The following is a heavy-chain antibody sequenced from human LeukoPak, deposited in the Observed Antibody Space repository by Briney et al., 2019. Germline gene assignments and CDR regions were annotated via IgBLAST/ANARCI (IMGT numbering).Heavy chain of an antibody. CDR1: GFTFSSYV. J-gene: IGHJ1*01. CDR2: ISGSGVST. Sequence: GGSLRLSCAASGFTFSSYVMNWVRQAPGKGPEWVSAISGSGVSTSYADSVKGRFTISRDNSKNTLYLHMNSLRAEDTAIYFCAKDPANQLLYPAHFSHWGQGTLVTVSS. CDR3: AKDPANQLLYPAHFSH. D-gene: IGHD2-2*01. V-gene: IGHV3-23*01.